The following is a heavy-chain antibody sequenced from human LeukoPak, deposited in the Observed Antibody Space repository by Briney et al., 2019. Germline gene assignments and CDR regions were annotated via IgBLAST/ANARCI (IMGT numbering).Heavy chain of an antibody. D-gene: IGHD1-26*01. V-gene: IGHV1-69*13. Sequence: GASVKVSCKASGGTFSSYAISWVRQAPGQGLEWMGGIIPIFGTANYAQKFQGRVTITADESTSTAYMELSSLRSEDTAVYYCARAPPVWYYSGSSGDYWGQGTLVTVSS. CDR3: ARAPPVWYYSGSSGDY. CDR2: IIPIFGTA. CDR1: GGTFSSYA. J-gene: IGHJ4*02.